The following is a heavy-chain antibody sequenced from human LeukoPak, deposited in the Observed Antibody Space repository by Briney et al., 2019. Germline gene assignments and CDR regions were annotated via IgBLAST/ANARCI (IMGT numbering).Heavy chain of an antibody. CDR2: ITRSGDNT. J-gene: IGHJ5*02. CDR3: VRGSSANYDT. Sequence: GASLRLSCAASGFTFSSYAMCWVRQAPGKGLQWVSSITRSGDNTYYADSVKGRFTISRDNTKNTLHLQVNSLRAEDTAVYYCVRGSSANYDTWGQGTLVTVS. V-gene: IGHV3-23*01. D-gene: IGHD4/OR15-4a*01. CDR1: GFTFSSYA.